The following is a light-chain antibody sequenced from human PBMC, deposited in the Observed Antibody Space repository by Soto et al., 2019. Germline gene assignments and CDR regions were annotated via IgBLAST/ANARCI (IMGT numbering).Light chain of an antibody. J-gene: IGLJ3*02. CDR3: ISYTSDSSHVV. Sequence: QSVLAQPPSASGSPGQSVTISCTGTSSDIGDYNYVSWYQQHPGKAPKLMIFEVSNRPSGVSNRFSGSKSGNTASLTISGLQAEDEADYFCISYTSDSSHVVFGGGTQLTVL. CDR2: EVS. V-gene: IGLV2-14*01. CDR1: SSDIGDYNY.